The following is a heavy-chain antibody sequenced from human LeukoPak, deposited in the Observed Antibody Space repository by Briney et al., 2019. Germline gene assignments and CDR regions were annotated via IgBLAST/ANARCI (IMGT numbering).Heavy chain of an antibody. D-gene: IGHD3-22*01. Sequence: QAGGSLRLSCAASGFTFGTYAMSWVRQAPGKGLEWVSSISDNGYTTYYADSVRGRFTISRDNSKNTLYLQMIGLRAEDTAVYFCAKYYYDSSGYYDAAPLDSWGQGTLVTVFS. CDR2: ISDNGYTT. CDR3: AKYYYDSSGYYDAAPLDS. J-gene: IGHJ4*02. CDR1: GFTFGTYA. V-gene: IGHV3-23*01.